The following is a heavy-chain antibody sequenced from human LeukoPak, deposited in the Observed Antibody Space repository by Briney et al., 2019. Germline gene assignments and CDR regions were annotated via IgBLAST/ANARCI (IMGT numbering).Heavy chain of an antibody. CDR1: GGTFSSYA. V-gene: IGHV1-69*05. CDR2: IIPIFGTA. J-gene: IGHJ6*03. D-gene: IGHD1-26*01. Sequence: GASVKVSCKASGGTFSSYAISRVRQAPGQGLEWMGGIIPIFGTANYAQKFQGRVTITTDESTSTAYMELSSLRSEDTAVYYCARGPLNSRSYTYYYYYMDVWGKGTTVTVSS. CDR3: ARGPLNSRSYTYYYYYMDV.